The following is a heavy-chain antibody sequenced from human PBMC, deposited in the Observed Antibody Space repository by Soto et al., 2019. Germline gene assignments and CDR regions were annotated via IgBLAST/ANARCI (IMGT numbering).Heavy chain of an antibody. CDR1: GCTFSSHA. J-gene: IGHJ4*02. CDR2: ISGSGGST. CDR3: AKDSDIVVAGVAEY. D-gene: IGHD2-2*01. V-gene: IGHV3-23*01. Sequence: GGSLRLSCAAAGCTFSSHAMSWVRQAPGKGLEWVSAISGSGGSTYYADSVKGRFTISRDNSKNTLYLQMNSLRAEDTAAYYCAKDSDIVVAGVAEYWGQGTLVTVSS.